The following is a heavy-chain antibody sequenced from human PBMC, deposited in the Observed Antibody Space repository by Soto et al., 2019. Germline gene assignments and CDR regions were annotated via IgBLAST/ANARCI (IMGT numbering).Heavy chain of an antibody. CDR1: GFTFSSYG. V-gene: IGHV3-33*01. J-gene: IGHJ4*02. Sequence: PGGSLRLSCAASGFTFSSYGMHWVRQAPGKGLEWVAVIWYDGSNKYYADSVKGRFTISRDNSKNTLYLQMNSLRAEDTAVYYCARGRYCSGGSCLYFDYWGQGTLVTVS. CDR3: ARGRYCSGGSCLYFDY. CDR2: IWYDGSNK. D-gene: IGHD2-15*01.